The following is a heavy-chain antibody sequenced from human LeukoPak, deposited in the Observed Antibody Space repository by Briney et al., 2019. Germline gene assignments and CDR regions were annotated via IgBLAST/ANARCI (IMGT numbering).Heavy chain of an antibody. Sequence: GGSLRLSCAASGFTFSSYWMSWVRQAPGKGLEWVANIKQDGSEKYYVDSVKGRFTISRDNAKNSLYLQMNSLRAEDTAVYYCARDSPLLWFGEAYYYYGMDVWGQGTTVTVSS. CDR1: GFTFSSYW. CDR2: IKQDGSEK. V-gene: IGHV3-7*01. D-gene: IGHD3-10*01. CDR3: ARDSPLLWFGEAYYYYGMDV. J-gene: IGHJ6*02.